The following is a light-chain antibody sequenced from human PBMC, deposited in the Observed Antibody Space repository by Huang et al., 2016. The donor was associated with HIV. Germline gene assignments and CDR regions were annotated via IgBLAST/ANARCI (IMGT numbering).Light chain of an antibody. J-gene: IGKJ2*01. CDR1: QSINNF. Sequence: EIVLTQSPATLSLSPGERVTLSCRASQSINNFLAWYQQKPGQGPRLLIYDASNRATGSPARFSGGGSGTDFTLTISSLEREDFAVYYCHQRSAWPHTFGQGTKLEIK. V-gene: IGKV3-11*01. CDR2: DAS. CDR3: HQRSAWPHT.